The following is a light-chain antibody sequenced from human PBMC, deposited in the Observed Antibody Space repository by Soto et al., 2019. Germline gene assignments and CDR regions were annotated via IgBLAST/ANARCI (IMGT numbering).Light chain of an antibody. CDR1: QSVSNN. CDR2: GAS. Sequence: EIVMTQSPATLSVSPGETATLSCRASQSVSNNVAWYQQKPGQAPRLLILGASTRATGIPARFSGSGSGTDFTLTISSLQSEDFAVYYCQHYNELPLTFGGGTMVDIK. CDR3: QHYNELPLT. V-gene: IGKV3-15*01. J-gene: IGKJ4*01.